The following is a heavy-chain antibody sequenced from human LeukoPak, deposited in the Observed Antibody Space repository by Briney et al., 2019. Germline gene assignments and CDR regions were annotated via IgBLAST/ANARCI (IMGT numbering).Heavy chain of an antibody. J-gene: IGHJ4*02. CDR3: AKGDRIAVATFDY. V-gene: IGHV3-9*01. CDR1: GFTFDDYA. CDR2: ISWNSGSK. Sequence: GGSLRLSCAASGFTFDDYAMHWVRQAPGKGLEWVSGISWNSGSKDYADSVKGRFTISRDNAKNSLYLQMNSLRAEDTALYYCAKGDRIAVATFDYWGQRTLVTVSS. D-gene: IGHD6-19*01.